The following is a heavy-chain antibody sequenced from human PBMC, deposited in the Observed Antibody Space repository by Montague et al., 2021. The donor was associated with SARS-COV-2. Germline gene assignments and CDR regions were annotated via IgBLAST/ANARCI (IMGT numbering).Heavy chain of an antibody. V-gene: IGHV4-4*07. J-gene: IGHJ6*02. CDR2: NSASCNT. CDR1: SLTVWWNS. D-gene: IGHD3-10*01. Sequence: SETLSLTCTGPSLTVWWNSGASRRRTPLKSIHHSGSNSASCNTNYNPSLKSRVTMSVDTSKDQFSLKLSSVTAADTAVYYCARDRPRSYYCDSGTYTWGGYGMDVWGQGTTVAVSS. CDR3: ARDRPRSYYCDSGTYTWGGYGMDV.